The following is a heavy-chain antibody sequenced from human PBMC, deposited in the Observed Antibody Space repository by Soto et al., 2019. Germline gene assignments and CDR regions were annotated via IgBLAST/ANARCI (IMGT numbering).Heavy chain of an antibody. J-gene: IGHJ5*02. CDR1: GYSFTSYW. V-gene: IGHV5-10-1*01. CDR2: IDPSDFYT. Sequence: EVQLVQSGAEVKKPGESLRISCKGSGYSFTSYWISWVRQMPGKGLEWVGRIDPSDFYTNYSPSFQGHVTISADKSITTAQPQWRRLKSSDTTMYYCAIHGGGELNWFDPWGQGTLVTVSS. CDR3: AIHGGGELNWFDP. D-gene: IGHD2-21*01.